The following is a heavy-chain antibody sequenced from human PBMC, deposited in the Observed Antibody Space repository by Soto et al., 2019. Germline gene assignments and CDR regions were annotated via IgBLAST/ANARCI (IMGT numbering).Heavy chain of an antibody. CDR1: GFTFSSYW. V-gene: IGHV3-7*01. Sequence: GGSLRLSCAASGFTFSSYWMSWVRQAPGKGLEWVANIKQDGSEKYYVDSVKGRFTISRDNAKNSLYLQMNSLRAEDTAVYYCAREGDSSGYCFFDYWGQGTLVTVSS. CDR2: IKQDGSEK. J-gene: IGHJ4*02. CDR3: AREGDSSGYCFFDY. D-gene: IGHD3-22*01.